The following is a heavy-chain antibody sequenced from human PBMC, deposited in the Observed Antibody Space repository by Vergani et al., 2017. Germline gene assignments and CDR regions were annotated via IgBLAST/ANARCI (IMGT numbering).Heavy chain of an antibody. J-gene: IGHJ3*02. D-gene: IGHD6-19*01. CDR1: GFTFSSYS. CDR3: ARDHSWLVLAFDI. Sequence: EVQLVESGGGLVKPGGSLRLSCAASGFTFSSYSMSWIRQAPGKGLEWVSYISSSSSTIYYADSVKGRFTISRDNAKNSLYLQMNSLRAEDTAVYYCARDHSWLVLAFDIWGQGTMVTVSS. V-gene: IGHV3-48*01. CDR2: ISSSSSTI.